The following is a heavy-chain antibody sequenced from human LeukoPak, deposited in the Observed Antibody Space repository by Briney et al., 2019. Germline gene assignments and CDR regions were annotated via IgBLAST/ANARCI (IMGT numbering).Heavy chain of an antibody. CDR3: ARVGHSGTYYAT. CDR2: ISSTSTI. V-gene: IGHV3-48*03. J-gene: IGHJ4*02. Sequence: GGSLRHSCAVSGFTFSSYAMHWVRQAPGKGLEWVSYISSTSTIYYAASVKGRFTISRDNAKNSLYLQMNSLRAEDTAVYYCARVGHSGTYYATWGQGTLVTVSS. D-gene: IGHD1-26*01. CDR1: GFTFSSYA.